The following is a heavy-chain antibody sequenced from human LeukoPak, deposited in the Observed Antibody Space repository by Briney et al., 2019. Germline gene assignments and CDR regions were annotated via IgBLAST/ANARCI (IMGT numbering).Heavy chain of an antibody. CDR1: GFTFGDYA. D-gene: IGHD1-26*01. Sequence: GGSLRLSCTASGFTFGDYAMSWFRQAPGKGLEWVGFIRSKAYGGTTEYAASVKGRFTISRDDSKSIAYLQMNSLKTEDTAVYYCARVPYSGSYYFQTIGYFDYWGQGTLVTVSS. V-gene: IGHV3-49*03. J-gene: IGHJ4*02. CDR3: ARVPYSGSYYFQTIGYFDY. CDR2: IRSKAYGGTT.